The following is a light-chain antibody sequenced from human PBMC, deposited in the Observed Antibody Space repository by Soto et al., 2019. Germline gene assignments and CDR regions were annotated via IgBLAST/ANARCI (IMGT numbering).Light chain of an antibody. CDR3: QAWDYSTVV. CDR2: QDT. J-gene: IGLJ2*01. V-gene: IGLV3-1*01. CDR1: NLGDKY. Sequence: SYELTQPPSVSVSPGQTASITCSGDNLGDKYACWYQQKPGQSPVLVIYQDTKRPSGLPERFSGSNSGNTATLTISGTPAMDEADYYCQAWDYSTVVFGGGTKLTVL.